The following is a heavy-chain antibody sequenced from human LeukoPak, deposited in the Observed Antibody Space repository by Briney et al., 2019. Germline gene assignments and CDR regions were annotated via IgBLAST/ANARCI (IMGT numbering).Heavy chain of an antibody. Sequence: GGSLRLSCAASGFTFSSYSMNWVRQAPGKGLEWVSSISSSSSYTYYADSVKGRFTISRDNAKNSLYLQMNSLRAEDTAVYYCARDEFGRSSYRYDSSSFPWGQGTLVTVSS. J-gene: IGHJ5*02. CDR2: ISSSSSYT. CDR1: GFTFSSYS. CDR3: ARDEFGRSSYRYDSSSFP. D-gene: IGHD3-22*01. V-gene: IGHV3-21*01.